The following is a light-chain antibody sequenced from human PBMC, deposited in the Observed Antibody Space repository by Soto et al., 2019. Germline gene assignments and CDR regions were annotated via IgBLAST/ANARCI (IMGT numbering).Light chain of an antibody. CDR3: QQYGSSIT. V-gene: IGKV3-20*01. CDR1: QSVSSSY. Sequence: EIILTQSPDTLSLSPGERATLSCRASQSVSSSYLTWYQQKPGQAPRLLIYGASDRATGIPDRFSGSGSGTDFTLTVSRLEPEDFAVYYCQQYGSSITFGQGTRLEI. CDR2: GAS. J-gene: IGKJ5*01.